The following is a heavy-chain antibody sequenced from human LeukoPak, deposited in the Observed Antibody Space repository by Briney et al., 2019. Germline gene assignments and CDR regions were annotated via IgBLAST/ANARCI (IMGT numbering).Heavy chain of an antibody. V-gene: IGHV3-48*01. D-gene: IGHD6-13*01. CDR2: ISSSSSTI. J-gene: IGHJ5*02. CDR3: ARGSKYTSSWSRNKWFDP. CDR1: GFTFSSYS. Sequence: AGGSLRLSCAASGFTFSSYSMNWVRQAPGKGLEWVSYISSSSSTIYYADSVKGRFTISRDNSKNTLYLQMNSLRAEDTAVYYCARGSKYTSSWSRNKWFDPWGQGTLVTVSS.